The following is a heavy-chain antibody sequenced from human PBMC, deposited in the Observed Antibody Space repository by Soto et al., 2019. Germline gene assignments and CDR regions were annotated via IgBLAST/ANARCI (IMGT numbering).Heavy chain of an antibody. V-gene: IGHV4-4*02. D-gene: IGHD6-19*01. CDR3: VKEGSGWSYLDH. Sequence: QVQLQESGPGVVMPSGTLSLSCIVSSGSISSTNWWSWVRQPPGRGLEWIGAIYHSGSINYNPSLGSRVTISVDKSKNQFSLNLISVTAADTAVYFCVKEGSGWSYLDHWGQGILVTVSS. CDR1: SGSISSTNW. CDR2: IYHSGSI. J-gene: IGHJ4*02.